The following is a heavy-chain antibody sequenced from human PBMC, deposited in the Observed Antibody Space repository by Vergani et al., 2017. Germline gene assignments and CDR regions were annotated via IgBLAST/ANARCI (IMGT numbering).Heavy chain of an antibody. CDR3: ARGQGYCSSTSCHSSAFDI. V-gene: IGHV4-61*02. D-gene: IGHD2-2*02. J-gene: IGHJ3*02. CDR1: GGPISSGSYY. Sequence: QVQLQESGPGLVKPSQTLSLTCTVFGGPISSGSYYWSWIRQPAGKGLEWIGRIYTSGSTNHNPSLKSRVTISVDTSKNQFSLKLSSVTAADTAVYYCARGQGYCSSTSCHSSAFDIWGQGTMVTVSS. CDR2: IYTSGST.